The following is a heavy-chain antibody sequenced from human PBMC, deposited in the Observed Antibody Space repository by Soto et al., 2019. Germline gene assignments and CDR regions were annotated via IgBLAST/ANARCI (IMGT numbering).Heavy chain of an antibody. CDR2: IYYGGST. J-gene: IGHJ4*02. V-gene: IGHV4-39*01. Sequence: QLQLQESGPGLVKPSETLSLTYTVSGGSISSNNNYWDWIRQPPGKGLEWIGSIYYGGSTYYNPSLKSRVTISVDTSKNQFSLVLTSVTAADTAVYYCASPREDYDFWSGYYFDYWGQGTLVTVSS. CDR1: GGSISSNNNY. CDR3: ASPREDYDFWSGYYFDY. D-gene: IGHD3-3*01.